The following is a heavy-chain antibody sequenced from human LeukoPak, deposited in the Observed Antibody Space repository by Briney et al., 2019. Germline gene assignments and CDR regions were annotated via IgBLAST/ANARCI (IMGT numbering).Heavy chain of an antibody. CDR2: INPNSGDT. CDR1: GYTFTGYY. D-gene: IGHD5-12*01. Sequence: ASVKVSCKASGYTFTGYYMHWVRQAPGQGLEWMGWINPNSGDTNYAQKFQGRVTMTRDTSISTAYMELSRLRSDDTAVYFCAEDQNERLRGLDYLGQGTLVNGSS. V-gene: IGHV1-2*02. J-gene: IGHJ4*02. CDR3: AEDQNERLRGLDY.